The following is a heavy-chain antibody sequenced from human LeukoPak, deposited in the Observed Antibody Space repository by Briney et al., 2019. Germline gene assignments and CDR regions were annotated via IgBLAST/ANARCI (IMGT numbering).Heavy chain of an antibody. D-gene: IGHD3-22*01. CDR1: GYRFTSYW. CDR3: ARSYYYDSSGYPRPYSYDY. V-gene: IGHV5-51*01. J-gene: IGHJ4*02. Sequence: GESLKISCKGSGYRFTSYWIGWVRQMPGKGLEWMGIIYPDDSRTRYSPSFQGQVTISADKSISTAYLQWSSLKASDTAMYYCARSYYYDSSGYPRPYSYDYWGQGTLVTVSS. CDR2: IYPDDSRT.